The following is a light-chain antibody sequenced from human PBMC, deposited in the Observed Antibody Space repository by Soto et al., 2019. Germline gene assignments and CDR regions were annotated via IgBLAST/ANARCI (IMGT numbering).Light chain of an antibody. Sequence: QAVVTQPPSVSAAPGQKVTIPCSGSGSNIGNSYVSWYQQLPGTAPKLLIYDNNKRPSGTPDRFSGSKSGTSATLGITGLQTGDEADYYCGTWDDSLSAGVFGGGTKLTVL. V-gene: IGLV1-51*01. J-gene: IGLJ2*01. CDR1: GSNIGNSY. CDR2: DNN. CDR3: GTWDDSLSAGV.